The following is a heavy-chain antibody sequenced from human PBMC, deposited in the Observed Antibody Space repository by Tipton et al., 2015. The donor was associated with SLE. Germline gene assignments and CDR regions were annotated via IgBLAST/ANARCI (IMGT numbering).Heavy chain of an antibody. D-gene: IGHD3-10*01. CDR1: GGSISGHY. CDR2: IYYSGGT. J-gene: IGHJ4*02. CDR3: AGQSGVWFGEFDY. V-gene: IGHV4-59*11. Sequence: TLSLTCTVSGGSISGHYWSWIRQSPEKGLEYIGYIYYSGGTNYNPSLKSRVTISVDTSKNQFSLRLSSVAAADTAVYYCAGQSGVWFGEFDYWGQGALVTVSS.